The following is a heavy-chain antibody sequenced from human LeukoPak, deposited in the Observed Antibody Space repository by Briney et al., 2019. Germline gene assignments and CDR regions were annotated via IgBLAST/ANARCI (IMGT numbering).Heavy chain of an antibody. CDR3: ARVPYSGSYYYYMDV. D-gene: IGHD1-26*01. CDR1: GGSISNYY. Sequence: SETLSLTCTVSGGSISNYYWSWIRQPPGKGPEWIGYIYYSGSTNYNPSLKSRVTISVDTSKNQFSLKLSSVTAADTAVYYCARVPYSGSYYYYMDVWGKGTTVTVSS. V-gene: IGHV4-59*01. J-gene: IGHJ6*03. CDR2: IYYSGST.